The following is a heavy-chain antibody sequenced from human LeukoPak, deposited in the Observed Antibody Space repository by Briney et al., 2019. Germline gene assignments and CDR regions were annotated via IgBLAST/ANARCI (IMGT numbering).Heavy chain of an antibody. V-gene: IGHV3-30-3*01. D-gene: IGHD5-18*01. J-gene: IGHJ4*02. CDR1: GFTFSSYA. CDR2: ISYDGSNK. Sequence: GGSLRLSCAASGFTFSSYAMHWVRQAPGKGLEWVAVISYDGSNKYYADSVKGRFTISRDNSKNTLYLQMNSLRAEDTAVYYCASSGYSYGYSDYWGQGTLVTVSS. CDR3: ASSGYSYGYSDY.